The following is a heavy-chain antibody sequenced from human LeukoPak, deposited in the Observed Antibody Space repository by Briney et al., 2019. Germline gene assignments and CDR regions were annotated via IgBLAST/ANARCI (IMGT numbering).Heavy chain of an antibody. J-gene: IGHJ6*04. CDR3: ARGGGVQLERRYYHGMDV. CDR2: INHSGST. CDR1: GGSFSGYY. V-gene: IGHV4-34*01. D-gene: IGHD1-1*01. Sequence: SETLSLTCAVYGGSFSGYYWSWIRQPPGKGLEWIGEINHSGSTNYNPSLKSRVTISVDTSKNQFSLKLSSVTAADTAVYYCARGGGVQLERRYYHGMDVWGKGTTVTVSS.